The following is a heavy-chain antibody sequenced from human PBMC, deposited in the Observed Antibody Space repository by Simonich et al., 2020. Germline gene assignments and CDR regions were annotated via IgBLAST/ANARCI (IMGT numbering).Heavy chain of an antibody. Sequence: EVQLVESGGGLVQPGGSLRLSCAASGFTFSSYWVSWVRQAPGKGLECVANIKQDGSEKYYVDSVKGRFTISRANAKNSLYLQMNSLRAEDTAVYYCARDGLGTAYYYYMDVWGKGTTVTVSS. CDR3: ARDGLGTAYYYYMDV. D-gene: IGHD7-27*01. V-gene: IGHV3-7*01. J-gene: IGHJ6*03. CDR1: GFTFSSYW. CDR2: IKQDGSEK.